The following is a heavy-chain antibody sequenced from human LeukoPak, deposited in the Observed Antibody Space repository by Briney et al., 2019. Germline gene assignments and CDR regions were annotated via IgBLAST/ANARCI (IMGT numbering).Heavy chain of an antibody. Sequence: ASVKVSRKCSGYTLTELSMHWVRQAPGKGLEWMGGFDPEDGETIYARKFQGRVTMTVDTSTDTTYMELSSLRSEDTAVYYCATEGGQKYYFDYWGQGTLVTVSS. V-gene: IGHV1-24*01. CDR3: ATEGGQKYYFDY. J-gene: IGHJ4*02. CDR2: FDPEDGET. CDR1: GYTLTELS. D-gene: IGHD3-16*01.